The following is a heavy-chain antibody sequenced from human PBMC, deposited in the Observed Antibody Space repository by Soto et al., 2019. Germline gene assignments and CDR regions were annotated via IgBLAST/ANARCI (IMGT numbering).Heavy chain of an antibody. CDR1: GYTFTSYG. D-gene: IGHD3-10*01. Sequence: QVQLVQSGAEVKKPGASVKVSCKASGYTFTSYGFSWVRQAPGQGLEWMGWINTYNGNTKYAQNLQGRVTMTTDTSTSTGYMELRSLRSDDTAVYYCARLYMIRDLYNFDYWGQGTLVTVSS. CDR2: INTYNGNT. V-gene: IGHV1-18*01. J-gene: IGHJ4*02. CDR3: ARLYMIRDLYNFDY.